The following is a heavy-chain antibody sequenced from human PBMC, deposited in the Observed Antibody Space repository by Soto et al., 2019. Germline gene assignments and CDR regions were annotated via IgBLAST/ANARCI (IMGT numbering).Heavy chain of an antibody. CDR1: GFTFSSYA. CDR3: AKSVGFSYGFGSYYFDY. Sequence: GGSLRLSCAASGFTFSSYAMSWVRQAPGKGLEWVSSISGSGGSTHYADSVKGRFTISRDNSKNTLYLQMNSLRAEDTAVFYCAKSVGFSYGFGSYYFDYWGQGTLVTVSS. CDR2: ISGSGGST. J-gene: IGHJ4*02. V-gene: IGHV3-23*01. D-gene: IGHD5-18*01.